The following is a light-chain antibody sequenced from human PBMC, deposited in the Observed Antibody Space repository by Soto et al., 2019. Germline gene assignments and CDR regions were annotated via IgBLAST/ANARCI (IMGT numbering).Light chain of an antibody. CDR3: QQRYNWPLT. J-gene: IGKJ4*01. V-gene: IGKV3-11*01. CDR1: QSVSNS. Sequence: IVLTQSPATLSLSPGERATLSCRASQSVSNSLAWFQHKPGQAPRLLIYDASNRATGIPARFTGSGSGSDFTLTISSLEPEDFGVYYCQQRYNWPLTFGGGTKVEIK. CDR2: DAS.